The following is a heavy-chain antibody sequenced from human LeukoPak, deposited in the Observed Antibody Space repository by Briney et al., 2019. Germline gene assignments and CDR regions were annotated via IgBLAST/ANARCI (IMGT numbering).Heavy chain of an antibody. CDR1: GYTFTSYY. J-gene: IGHJ4*02. CDR2: INPSGGST. CDR3: ARYSVDSSGYYRYYFDY. Sequence: ASVKVSCKASGYTFTSYYMHWVLQAPGQGLEWMGIINPSGGSTSYAQKFQGRATMTRDTSTSTVYMELSSLRSEDTAVYYCARYSVDSSGYYRYYFDYWGQGTLVTVSS. V-gene: IGHV1-46*01. D-gene: IGHD3-22*01.